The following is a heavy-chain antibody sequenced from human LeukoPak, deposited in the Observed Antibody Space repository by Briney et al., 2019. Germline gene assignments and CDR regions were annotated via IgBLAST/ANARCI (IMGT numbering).Heavy chain of an antibody. CDR3: AREARNCGGDCLDY. Sequence: SGGSLRVSCAASGFTFSSSAMSWVRQAPGKGLEWVSALNGNGGSTYYADSVKGRFTISRDNAKNSLYLEMHSLRAEDTAIYYCAREARNCGGDCLDYWGQGTLVTVSS. V-gene: IGHV3-23*01. D-gene: IGHD2-21*02. CDR2: LNGNGGST. CDR1: GFTFSSSA. J-gene: IGHJ4*02.